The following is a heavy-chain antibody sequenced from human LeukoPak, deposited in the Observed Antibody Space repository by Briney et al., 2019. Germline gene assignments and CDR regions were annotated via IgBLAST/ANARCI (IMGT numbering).Heavy chain of an antibody. V-gene: IGHV3-30-3*01. Sequence: GGSLRLSCAASGFTFSAYAMHWVRQAPGKGLEWATVISNDGSKKYYADSVKGRFTISRDNSKNTLYLQMNSLRDEDTAVYFCARIGYSSSSLDYVGQGTLVTVSS. D-gene: IGHD6-6*01. J-gene: IGHJ4*02. CDR3: ARIGYSSSSLDY. CDR1: GFTFSAYA. CDR2: ISNDGSKK.